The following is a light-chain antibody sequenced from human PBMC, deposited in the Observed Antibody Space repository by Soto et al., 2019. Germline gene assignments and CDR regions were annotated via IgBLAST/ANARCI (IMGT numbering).Light chain of an antibody. Sequence: EIVLTQSPGTLSLSPGERATLSCRSSQSVSSNYLAWYQQKPDQAPRLVIYDVSGRAAGIPDRFSGSGSGTDFTLTISRLEPEDFAVYYCPQYGRSPTFGQGTKVEIK. J-gene: IGKJ1*01. V-gene: IGKV3-20*01. CDR1: QSVSSNY. CDR2: DVS. CDR3: PQYGRSPT.